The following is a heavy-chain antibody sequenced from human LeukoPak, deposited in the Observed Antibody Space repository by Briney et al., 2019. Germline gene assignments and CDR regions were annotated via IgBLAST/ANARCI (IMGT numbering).Heavy chain of an antibody. V-gene: IGHV3-66*01. CDR2: IYSGGST. J-gene: IGHJ3*02. D-gene: IGHD1-1*01. CDR1: GFTVSSNY. Sequence: GGSLRLSCAASGFTVSSNYMTWVRQAPGKGLEWVSLIYSGGSTSYADSVRGRFTISRDNSKNTLYLQMNRLRAEDTAVYYCARIETVADAFDIWGQGTLVTVSS. CDR3: ARIETVADAFDI.